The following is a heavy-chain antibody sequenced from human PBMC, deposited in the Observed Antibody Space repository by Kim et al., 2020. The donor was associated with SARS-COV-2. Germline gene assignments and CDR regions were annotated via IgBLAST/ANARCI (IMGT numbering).Heavy chain of an antibody. V-gene: IGHV3-23*01. J-gene: IGHJ4*02. Sequence: GSSYYADSVKGRFTISRDNTKNTLYLQMNSLRAEDTALYYCAKGSTDFDSWGQGTLVTVAS. CDR2: GSS. D-gene: IGHD2-2*01. CDR3: AKGSTDFDS.